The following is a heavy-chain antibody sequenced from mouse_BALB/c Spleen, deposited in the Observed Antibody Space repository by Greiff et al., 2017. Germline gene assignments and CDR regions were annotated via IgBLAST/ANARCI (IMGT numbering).Heavy chain of an antibody. CDR3: ARSYYRYDQAWFAY. CDR1: GFTFTDYY. V-gene: IGHV7-3*02. J-gene: IGHJ3*01. CDR2: IRNKANGYTT. D-gene: IGHD2-14*01. Sequence: EVQLVESGAGLVQPGGSLRLSCATSGFTFTDYYMSWVRQPPGKALEWLGFIRNKANGYTTEYSASVKGRFTISRDNFQSILYLQMNTLRAEDSATYYCARSYYRYDQAWFAYWGQGTLVTVSA.